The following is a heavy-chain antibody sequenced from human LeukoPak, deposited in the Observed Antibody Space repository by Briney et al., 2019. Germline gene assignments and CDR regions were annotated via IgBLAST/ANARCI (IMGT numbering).Heavy chain of an antibody. D-gene: IGHD4-17*01. CDR1: GGSLSSSNNY. Sequence: PSETLSLTCTVSGGSLSSSNNYWGGIRQPPGKGLEWIGSIFYSGSTSYNPSLKSRVTISVDMSKNQFSLKVSSVTATDTAVYYCARHIANGHYLNYWGQGTLVTVSS. J-gene: IGHJ4*02. CDR2: IFYSGST. V-gene: IGHV4-39*01. CDR3: ARHIANGHYLNY.